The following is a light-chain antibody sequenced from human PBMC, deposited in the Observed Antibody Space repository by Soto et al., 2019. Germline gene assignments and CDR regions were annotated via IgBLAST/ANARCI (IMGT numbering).Light chain of an antibody. CDR1: QSVSSN. CDR2: GAS. CDR3: QQYNSWPLT. J-gene: IGKJ4*01. V-gene: IGKV3D-15*01. Sequence: EIVMTQSPATLSVSPGDTATLSCRASQSVSSNLAWYQQKPGQAPGLLIYGASSRATGTPARFSGSGSGTEFTLTISSLQSEDFAVYYCQQYNSWPLTFGGGTKVEIK.